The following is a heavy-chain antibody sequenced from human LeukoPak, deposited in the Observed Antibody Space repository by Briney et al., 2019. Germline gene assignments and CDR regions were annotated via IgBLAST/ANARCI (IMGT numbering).Heavy chain of an antibody. D-gene: IGHD2-15*01. Sequence: SGPTLVKPTQTLTLTCTFSWFSLSTSGVGVGWIRQPPGKALEWLALIYWDVDKRYSPSLKSRLTITKHTSKHQVVLTLTNMDSVDTATYYCARLNVEVVLDYWGQGTLVTVSS. CDR2: IYWDVDK. CDR3: ARLNVEVVLDY. J-gene: IGHJ4*02. CDR1: WFSLSTSGVG. V-gene: IGHV2-5*02.